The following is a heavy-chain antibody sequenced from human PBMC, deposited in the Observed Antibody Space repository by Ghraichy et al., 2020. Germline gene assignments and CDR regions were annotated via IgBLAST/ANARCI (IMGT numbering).Heavy chain of an antibody. Sequence: VSCKASGYTFTSYGISWVRRAPGQGFEWMGWISTDNGKTNYAQRFEGRVSMTRDTSTSTTYMELRSLTSDDTAFYYCARGGVADFWGQGTLVTVSS. CDR2: ISTDNGKT. J-gene: IGHJ4*02. CDR1: GYTFTSYG. CDR3: ARGGVADF. V-gene: IGHV1-18*04.